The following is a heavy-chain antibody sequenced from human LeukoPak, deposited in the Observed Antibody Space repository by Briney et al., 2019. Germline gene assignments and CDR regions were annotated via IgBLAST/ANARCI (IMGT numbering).Heavy chain of an antibody. CDR2: IWYDGSNK. Sequence: GGSLRLSCAASGFTFSSYGMHWVRQAPGKGLEWVAVIWYDGSNKYYADSVKGRFTISRDNSKNTLYLQMNSLRAEDTAVYYCAREWWLKAYYFDYWGQGPLVTVPS. CDR1: GFTFSSYG. CDR3: AREWWLKAYYFDY. D-gene: IGHD2-15*01. V-gene: IGHV3-33*01. J-gene: IGHJ4*02.